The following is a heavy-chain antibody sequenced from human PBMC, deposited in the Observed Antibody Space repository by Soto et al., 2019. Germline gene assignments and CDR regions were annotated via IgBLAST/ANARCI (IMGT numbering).Heavy chain of an antibody. CDR1: GFIFSSYA. V-gene: IGHV3-23*01. CDR2: ISGSGDIT. D-gene: IGHD5-18*01. J-gene: IGHJ4*02. Sequence: GGSLRLSCAASGFIFSSYALSWVRQAPGKGLEWVAVISGSGDITNYADSVKGRFTISRDNSKNTLHLQMNSLRAEDTAVYYCAKDRVQLWFPFHYWGQGTLVTVSS. CDR3: AKDRVQLWFPFHY.